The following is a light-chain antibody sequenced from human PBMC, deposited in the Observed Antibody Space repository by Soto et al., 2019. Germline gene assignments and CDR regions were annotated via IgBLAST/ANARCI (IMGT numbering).Light chain of an antibody. CDR3: SSYTDSSTRV. Sequence: QSALTQPASVSGSPGQSITISCTGTTSDIGAYDFVSWYQQHPGNAPKLMIYDVNNRPSGVSNRFSGSKSGNTASLTISGLLAEDEADYYCSSYTDSSTRVFGGVTQLTVL. J-gene: IGLJ3*02. CDR2: DVN. CDR1: TSDIGAYDF. V-gene: IGLV2-14*03.